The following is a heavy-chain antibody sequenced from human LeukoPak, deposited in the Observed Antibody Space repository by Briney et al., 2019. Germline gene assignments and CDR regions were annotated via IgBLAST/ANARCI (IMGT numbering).Heavy chain of an antibody. J-gene: IGHJ5*02. CDR3: VRSKSGTYGWFDP. CDR2: IYYSGTT. V-gene: IGHV4-59*01. Sequence: SETLSLTCTVSGGSITSYYWGWIRQPPGKGLEWIGYIYYSGTTNCNPSLKSRVTISVDTSKNQFSLKVNSVTAADTAVYYCVRSKSGTYGWFDPWGQGTLVTVSS. D-gene: IGHD4-17*01. CDR1: GGSITSYY.